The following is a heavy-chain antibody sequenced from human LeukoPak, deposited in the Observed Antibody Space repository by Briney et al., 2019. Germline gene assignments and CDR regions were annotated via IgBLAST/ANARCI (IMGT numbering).Heavy chain of an antibody. CDR1: GYTFTSYG. CDR2: ISAYNGNT. Sequence: ASVKVSCKASGYTFTSYGISWVRQAPGQGLEWMGWISAYNGNTNYAQKLQGRVTMTTDTSTSTAYMELRSLRSDDTAVYYCARGRYNDFWSGLVVWGQGTLVTVSS. CDR3: ARGRYNDFWSGLVV. J-gene: IGHJ4*02. V-gene: IGHV1-18*01. D-gene: IGHD3-3*01.